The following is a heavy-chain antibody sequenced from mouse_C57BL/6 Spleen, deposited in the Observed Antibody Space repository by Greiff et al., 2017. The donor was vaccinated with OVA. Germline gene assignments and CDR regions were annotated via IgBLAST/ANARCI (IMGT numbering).Heavy chain of an antibody. D-gene: IGHD1-1*01. CDR2: INPNYGTT. Sequence: LVESGPELVKPGASVKISCKASGYSFTDYNMNWVKQSNGKSLEWIGVINPNYGTTSYNQKFKGKATLTVDQSSSTAYMQLNSLTSEDSAVYYCAREDYGSSYVYFDVWGTGTTVTVSS. CDR3: AREDYGSSYVYFDV. J-gene: IGHJ1*03. CDR1: GYSFTDYN. V-gene: IGHV1-39*01.